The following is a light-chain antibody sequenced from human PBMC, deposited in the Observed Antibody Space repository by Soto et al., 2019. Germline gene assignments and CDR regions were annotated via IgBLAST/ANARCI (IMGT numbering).Light chain of an antibody. V-gene: IGKV3-20*01. J-gene: IGKJ1*01. CDR2: AVS. CDR3: QQHSNSPWT. Sequence: EIVLTQSPGTLTLSPGESAALSCRASQTISNNYLVWYRQKPGQAPRLLIYAVSSRAAGIPDRFSGSGSWTDFALTIAILEPEDSAVYYCQQHSNSPWTFGQGTRVEI. CDR1: QTISNNY.